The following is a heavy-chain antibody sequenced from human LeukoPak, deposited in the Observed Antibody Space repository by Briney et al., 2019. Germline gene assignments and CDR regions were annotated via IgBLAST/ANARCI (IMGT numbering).Heavy chain of an antibody. D-gene: IGHD5-24*01. V-gene: IGHV3-7*04. Sequence: PVGSLRLSCAASGFTFSSYWMSWVRQAPGKGLEWGANIKQDGGEKSYRDSLKGRFTISRDNANNSLHLQMNSLRAEDTAVYYCARGRWLQISWGQGTLVTVSS. J-gene: IGHJ4*02. CDR2: IKQDGGEK. CDR3: ARGRWLQIS. CDR1: GFTFSSYW.